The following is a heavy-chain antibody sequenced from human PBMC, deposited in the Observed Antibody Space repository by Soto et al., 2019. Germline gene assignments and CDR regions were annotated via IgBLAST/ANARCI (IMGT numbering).Heavy chain of an antibody. CDR1: GGTFSSYA. CDR3: ARERIVVVPAATHYYYYYGMDV. CDR2: VIPIFGTA. V-gene: IGHV1-69*01. J-gene: IGHJ6*02. Sequence: QVQLVQSGAEVKKPGSSVKVSCKASGGTFSSYAISWVRQAPGQGLEWMGGVIPIFGTANYAQKFQGRVTIPADVSTSTAYMELSSRRSEDTAVYYCARERIVVVPAATHYYYYYGMDVWGQGTTVTVSS. D-gene: IGHD2-2*01.